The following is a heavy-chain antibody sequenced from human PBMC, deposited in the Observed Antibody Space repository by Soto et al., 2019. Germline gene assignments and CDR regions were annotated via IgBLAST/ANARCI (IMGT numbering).Heavy chain of an antibody. CDR2: INPSGGST. CDR3: ARCPRYCSGGSCYFDAFDI. Sequence: ASVKVSCKASGYTFTSYYMHWVRQAPGQGLEWMGIINPSGGSTSYAQKFQGRVTMTRDTSTSTVYMELSSLRSEDTAVYYCARCPRYCSGGSCYFDAFDIWGQGTMVTVSS. CDR1: GYTFTSYY. J-gene: IGHJ3*02. D-gene: IGHD2-15*01. V-gene: IGHV1-46*01.